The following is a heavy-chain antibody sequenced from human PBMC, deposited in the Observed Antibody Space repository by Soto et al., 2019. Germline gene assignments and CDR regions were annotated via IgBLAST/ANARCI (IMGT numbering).Heavy chain of an antibody. CDR2: ISSSSSYI. CDR3: ARDLSVADYYYYYYGMGV. J-gene: IGHJ6*02. V-gene: IGHV3-21*01. Sequence: PGGSLRLSCAASGFTFSSYSMNWVRQAPGKGLEWVSSISSSSSYIYYADSVKGRFTISRDNAKNSLYLQMNSFRAEDTAVYYCARDLSVADYYYYYYGMGVWGQGTTGTASS. CDR1: GFTFSSYS. D-gene: IGHD6-19*01.